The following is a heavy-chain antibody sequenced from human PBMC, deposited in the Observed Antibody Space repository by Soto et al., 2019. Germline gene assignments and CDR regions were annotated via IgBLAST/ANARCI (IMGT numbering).Heavy chain of an antibody. CDR1: GGSITNSGYY. Sequence: QLQLQESGPGLVKPSETLSLTCTVSGGSITNSGYYWGWVRQPPGKGLEWIGSIFYSGSTHYKPSLQSRVTTSGDTSKNQFSLKLSSVTAADTAVYYCARTPDSRGYYFDYWGQGTLVTVSS. J-gene: IGHJ4*02. D-gene: IGHD3-22*01. CDR3: ARTPDSRGYYFDY. CDR2: IFYSGST. V-gene: IGHV4-39*01.